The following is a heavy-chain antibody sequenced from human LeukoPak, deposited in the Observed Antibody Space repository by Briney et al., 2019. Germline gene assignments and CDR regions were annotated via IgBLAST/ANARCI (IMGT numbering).Heavy chain of an antibody. CDR3: ARSGSGWGTLDS. V-gene: IGHV4-39*07. J-gene: IGHJ4*02. Sequence: PSETLSLTCTVSGGSISSSSYYWGWIRQPPGKGLEWIGSIYYSAYYNPSLKSRVTISVDMSKNQFSLKLTSVTAADTALYYCARSGSGWGTLDSWGRGTLITVSS. D-gene: IGHD6-19*01. CDR1: GGSISSSSYY. CDR2: IYYSA.